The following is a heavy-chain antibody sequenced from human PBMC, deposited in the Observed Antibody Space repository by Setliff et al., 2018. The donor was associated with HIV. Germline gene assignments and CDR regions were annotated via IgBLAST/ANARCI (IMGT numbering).Heavy chain of an antibody. Sequence: SETLSLTCTVSGASSSSHYWSWIRQPPGKAPEWIGYVYYSGTTYYNPSLKRRVTISVDTSKNQFSLRLTSVTAADTAVYYCARQGLVLVPASIDWRLPPSPIDYWGQGALVTVSS. CDR1: GASSSSHY. CDR2: VYYSGTT. V-gene: IGHV4-59*04. CDR3: ARQGLVLVPASIDWRLPPSPIDY. D-gene: IGHD2-2*01. J-gene: IGHJ4*02.